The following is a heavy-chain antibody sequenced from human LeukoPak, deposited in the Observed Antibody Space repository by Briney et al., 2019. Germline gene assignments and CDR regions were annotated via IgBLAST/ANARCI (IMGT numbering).Heavy chain of an antibody. CDR1: GYSISSGYY. D-gene: IGHD6-13*01. V-gene: IGHV4-38-2*02. CDR2: IYHSGST. Sequence: SETLSLTCTVSGYSISSGYYWGWIRQPPGKGLEWIGSIYHSGSTYYNPSLKSRVTISVDTSKNQFSLKLSSVTAADTAVYYCARDLGILGDSSSWYRPDQIYYFDYWGQGTLVTVSS. J-gene: IGHJ4*02. CDR3: ARDLGILGDSSSWYRPDQIYYFDY.